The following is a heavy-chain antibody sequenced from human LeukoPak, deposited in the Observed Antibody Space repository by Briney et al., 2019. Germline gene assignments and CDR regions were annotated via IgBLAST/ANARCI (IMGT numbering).Heavy chain of an antibody. CDR1: GYTFTSYA. D-gene: IGHD2-2*01. CDR3: AREGYCSSTSCSWTYYYYGMDV. V-gene: IGHV1-3*01. J-gene: IGHJ6*02. Sequence: GASVKVSCKASGYTFTSYAMHWVRQAPGQRLEWMGWINAGNGNTKYSQKFQGRVTITRDTSASTVYMELSSLRSEDTAVYYCAREGYCSSTSCSWTYYYYGMDVWGQGTTVTVSS. CDR2: INAGNGNT.